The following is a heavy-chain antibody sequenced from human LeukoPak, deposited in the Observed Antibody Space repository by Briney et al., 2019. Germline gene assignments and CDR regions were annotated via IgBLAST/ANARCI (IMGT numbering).Heavy chain of an antibody. V-gene: IGHV4-39*01. J-gene: IGHJ5*02. CDR3: ARRSLGNTGGPTGVFDP. Sequence: PSETLSLTCTVSGGSISSSSYYWGWIRQPPGKGLEWIGSIYYSGNTYYNPSLKSRVTISVDTSKNQFSLKLNSVTAADTAVYYWARRSLGNTGGPTGVFDPWGQGTLVTVSS. CDR2: IYYSGNT. D-gene: IGHD2-8*02. CDR1: GGSISSSSYY.